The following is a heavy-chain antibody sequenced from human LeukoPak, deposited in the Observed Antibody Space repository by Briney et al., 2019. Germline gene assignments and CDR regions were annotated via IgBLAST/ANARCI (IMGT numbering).Heavy chain of an antibody. J-gene: IGHJ4*02. D-gene: IGHD6-13*01. CDR3: ARGGSSWSPTFDY. CDR1: GGSLGSYY. Sequence: SETLSLTCTVSGGSLGSYYWSWIRQPAGKGLEWIGRIYTSGSTNYNPSLKSRVTMSVDTSKNQFSLKLSSVTAADTAVYYCARGGSSWSPTFDYWGQGTLVTVSS. CDR2: IYTSGST. V-gene: IGHV4-4*07.